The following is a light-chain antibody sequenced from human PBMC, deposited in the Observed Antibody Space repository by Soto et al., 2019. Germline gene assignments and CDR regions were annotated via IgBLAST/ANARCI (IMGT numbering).Light chain of an antibody. Sequence: QSVLTQAASVSGSPGQSITISCTGTSSDVGSYNLVSWYKQHPGKAPKLMIYEVSKRPSGLSNRFSGSKSGNTASLTISGLQAEDEADYYCCSYAGSSTPLIFGIGTKVTVL. V-gene: IGLV2-23*02. CDR1: SSDVGSYNL. J-gene: IGLJ1*01. CDR2: EVS. CDR3: CSYAGSSTPLI.